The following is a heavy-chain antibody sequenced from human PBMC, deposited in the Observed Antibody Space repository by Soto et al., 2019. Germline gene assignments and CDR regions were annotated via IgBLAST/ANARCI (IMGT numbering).Heavy chain of an antibody. CDR1: GFTFDDYA. CDR2: ISWNSGSI. J-gene: IGHJ4*02. V-gene: IGHV3-9*01. D-gene: IGHD3-9*01. CDR3: VAHCDISTGHSFDY. Sequence: EVQLEESGGGLVQPGRSLRLSCAASGFTFDDYAMHWVRQVPGKGLEWVSGISWNSGSIGYADSVKGRFTISRDNAKNSLYLQMNNMRAEDAGLYYCVAHCDISTGHSFDYWGQGTRVTVSS.